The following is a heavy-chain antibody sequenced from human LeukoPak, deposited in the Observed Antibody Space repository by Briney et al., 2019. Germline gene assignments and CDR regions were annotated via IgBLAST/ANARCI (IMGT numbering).Heavy chain of an antibody. V-gene: IGHV4-59*01. CDR3: ARVGLSYYYGMDV. Sequence: SETLSLTCTVSGGSISSYYWSWIRQPPGKGLEWIGYIYYSGSTNYNPSLKSRVTISVDTSKNQFSLKLSSVTAADTAVYYCARVGLSYYYGMDVWGQGTTVTVSS. CDR2: IYYSGST. J-gene: IGHJ6*02. D-gene: IGHD3/OR15-3a*01. CDR1: GGSISSYY.